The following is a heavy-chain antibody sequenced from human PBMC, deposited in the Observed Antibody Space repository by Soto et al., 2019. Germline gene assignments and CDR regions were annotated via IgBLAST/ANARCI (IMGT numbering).Heavy chain of an antibody. V-gene: IGHV3-7*01. Sequence: LRLSCAASGFTFSSYLMSWVRQAPVKGLEWVANIKQDGSEKYYVDSVKGRFTISRDNAKNSLYLQMNSLRAEDTAVYYCARARAYCSSTSCSPDAFDIWGQGTMVTVSS. CDR1: GFTFSSYL. J-gene: IGHJ3*02. D-gene: IGHD2-2*01. CDR2: IKQDGSEK. CDR3: ARARAYCSSTSCSPDAFDI.